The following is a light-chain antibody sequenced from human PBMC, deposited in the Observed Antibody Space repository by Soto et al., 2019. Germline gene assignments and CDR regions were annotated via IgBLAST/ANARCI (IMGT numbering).Light chain of an antibody. CDR2: DAS. V-gene: IGKV3-11*01. CDR3: QQRSHWPRT. CDR1: QSVSSY. J-gene: IGKJ2*01. Sequence: ENVLTQSPATLSLSPGERATLSCRASQSVSSYSAWYQQKPGQAPRLLIYDASNRATGIPARFSGSGSGTDFTLTISSLEPEDFVVYYCQQRSHWPRTFGLGTKLEIK.